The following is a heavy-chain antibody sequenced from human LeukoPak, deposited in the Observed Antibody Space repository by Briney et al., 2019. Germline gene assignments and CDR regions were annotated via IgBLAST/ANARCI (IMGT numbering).Heavy chain of an antibody. D-gene: IGHD3-22*01. J-gene: IGHJ4*02. CDR1: GGTFSSYA. V-gene: IGHV1-69*04. CDR3: ARWGEDYYDSSGYYHD. CDR2: IIPIFGIA. Sequence: GSSVKVSCKASGGTFSSYAISWVRQAPGQGLEWMGRIIPIFGIANYAQKFQGRVTITADKSTSTAYMELSSLRSEDTAVYYCARWGEDYYDSSGYYHDWAQGTLVTVSS.